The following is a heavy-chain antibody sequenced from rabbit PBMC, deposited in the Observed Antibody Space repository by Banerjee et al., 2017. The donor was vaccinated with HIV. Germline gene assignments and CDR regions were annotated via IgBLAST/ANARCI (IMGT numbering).Heavy chain of an antibody. Sequence: QSLEESGGDLVQPGASLTLTCTASGFSFSSSYYMCWVRQAPGKGLEWIACIYTGSSGSTWYASWAKGRFTISKTSWTTVTLQMTSLTAADTASYFCARDLAGVIGWNFNLWGQGTLVTVS. CDR2: IYTGSSGST. CDR3: ARDLAGVIGWNFNL. J-gene: IGHJ4*01. CDR1: GFSFSSSYY. V-gene: IGHV1S40*01. D-gene: IGHD4-1*01.